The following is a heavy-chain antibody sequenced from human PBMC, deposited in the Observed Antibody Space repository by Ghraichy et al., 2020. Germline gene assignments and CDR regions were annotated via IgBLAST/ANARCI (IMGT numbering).Heavy chain of an antibody. Sequence: SETPSLTCTVSGGSISSYYWSWIRQPPGKGLEWIGYIYYSGSTNYNPSLKSRVTISVDTSKNQFSLKLSSVTAADTAVYYCASLKGNGDYGDYWGQGTLVTVSS. V-gene: IGHV4-59*01. J-gene: IGHJ4*02. CDR3: ASLKGNGDYGDY. D-gene: IGHD4-17*01. CDR1: GGSISSYY. CDR2: IYYSGST.